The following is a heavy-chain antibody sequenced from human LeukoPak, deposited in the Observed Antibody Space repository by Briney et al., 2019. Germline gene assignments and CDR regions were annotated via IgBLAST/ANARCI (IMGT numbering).Heavy chain of an antibody. D-gene: IGHD2-15*01. CDR1: GYNFISYA. CDR3: ARDRVVGLAPFDP. CDR2: IHTDNGDT. V-gene: IGHV1-3*04. J-gene: IGHJ5*02. Sequence: GASVKVSCKASGYNFISYAMHWVRQAPGQRLEWMGWIHTDNGDTKYSHYFLVRVTITRDTSANTAYMELSSLRSEDTAVYYCARDRVVGLAPFDPWGQGTLVTVSS.